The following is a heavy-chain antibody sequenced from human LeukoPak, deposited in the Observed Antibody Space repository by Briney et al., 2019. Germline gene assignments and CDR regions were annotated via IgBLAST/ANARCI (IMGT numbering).Heavy chain of an antibody. CDR3: ATHSEDKSDI. J-gene: IGHJ4*02. CDR1: GFTLRKYW. Sequence: GGSLRLSCAASGFTLRKYWMSWVRQAPGKGLEWVANIKEDGRRQYSVASVTARFTISRDNAKNSVYVQMDNLSAQDTACNYCATHSEDKSDIWGQGTLVTVSS. V-gene: IGHV3-7*01. CDR2: IKEDGRRQ. D-gene: IGHD6-13*01.